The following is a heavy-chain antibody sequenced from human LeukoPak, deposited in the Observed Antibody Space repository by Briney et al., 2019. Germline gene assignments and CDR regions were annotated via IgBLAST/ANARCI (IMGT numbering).Heavy chain of an antibody. V-gene: IGHV1-46*01. J-gene: IGHJ4*02. Sequence: ASVKVSCKASGYTFTAYYMHWVRQAPGQGLEWMAIINPSGGSTGYAQKFQGGVTMTRDTSTSTVYMELSSLRSEDTAVYYCARADDSLDYWGQGTLVTVSS. CDR3: ARADDSLDY. D-gene: IGHD3-3*01. CDR2: INPSGGST. CDR1: GYTFTAYY.